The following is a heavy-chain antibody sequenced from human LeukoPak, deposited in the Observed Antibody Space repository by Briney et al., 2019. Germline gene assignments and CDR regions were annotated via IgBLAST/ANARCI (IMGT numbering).Heavy chain of an antibody. J-gene: IGHJ4*02. CDR2: IWYDGSNK. CDR3: ARGPEATYDFWSGYCLNA. Sequence: GRSLRLSCAASGFTFSSYGMHWVRQAPGNGLEWVAVIWYDGSNKYYADSVKGRFTISRDNSKNTLYLQMNSLRAEDTAVYYCARGPEATYDFWSGYCLNAWGQGTLVTVSS. V-gene: IGHV3-33*01. D-gene: IGHD3-3*01. CDR1: GFTFSSYG.